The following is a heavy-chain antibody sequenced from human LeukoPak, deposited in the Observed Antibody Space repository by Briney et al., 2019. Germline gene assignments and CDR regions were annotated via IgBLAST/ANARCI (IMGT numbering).Heavy chain of an antibody. V-gene: IGHV3-30*03. CDR2: ISCDGSNK. CDR3: ARGDTLVRAYSYYPMDA. J-gene: IGHJ6*02. D-gene: IGHD3-10*01. CDR1: GFTFSSYG. Sequence: GGSLRLSCAASGFTFSSYGMHWVRQAPGKGLEWVAVISCDGSNKYYADSVKGRFTISRDNAKNSLYLQMDGLRAEDTDVYYCARGDTLVRAYSYYPMDAWGQGPTVTVPS.